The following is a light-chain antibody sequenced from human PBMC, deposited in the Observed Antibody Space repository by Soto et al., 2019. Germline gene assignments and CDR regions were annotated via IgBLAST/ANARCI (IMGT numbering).Light chain of an antibody. V-gene: IGLV2-14*01. CDR3: NSYTTSNTRQIV. CDR2: DVS. CDR1: SSDVGGYNY. Sequence: QSVLTQPASVSGSPGQSITISCTGTSSDVGGYNYVSWYQQHPGKAPKFMIYDVSNRPSGVSTRFSGSKSGNTASLTISGLQAEDEAYYYCNSYTTSNTRQIVFVTGTKVTVL. J-gene: IGLJ1*01.